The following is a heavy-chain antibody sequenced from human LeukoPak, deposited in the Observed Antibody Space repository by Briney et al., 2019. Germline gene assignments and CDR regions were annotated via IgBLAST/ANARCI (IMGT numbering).Heavy chain of an antibody. D-gene: IGHD3-10*01. CDR1: GGSISSSNW. V-gene: IGHV4-4*02. CDR3: ARVLWFGGGPLDY. J-gene: IGHJ4*02. CDR2: IYHSGST. Sequence: SETLSLTCAVSGGSISSSNWWRWVRQPPGKGLEWIGEIYHSGSTNYNPSLKSRVTISVDKSKNQFSLKLSSVTAADTAVYYGARVLWFGGGPLDYWGQGTLVTVSS.